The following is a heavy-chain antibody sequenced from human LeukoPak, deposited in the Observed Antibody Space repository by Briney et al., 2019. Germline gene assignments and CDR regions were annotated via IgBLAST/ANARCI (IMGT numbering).Heavy chain of an antibody. D-gene: IGHD1-26*01. CDR2: TYYRSKWYN. CDR1: GDSVSINSAA. V-gene: IGHV6-1*01. Sequence: SQTLSLTCAISGDSVSINSAAGNWIRQSPSRGLEWLGRTYYRSKWYNDYSVSVKSRISINPDTSKNQFSLPLNSVTTEETAVYYCVRWRWAYSFDYWGQGTMVTVSS. CDR3: VRWRWAYSFDY. J-gene: IGHJ4*02.